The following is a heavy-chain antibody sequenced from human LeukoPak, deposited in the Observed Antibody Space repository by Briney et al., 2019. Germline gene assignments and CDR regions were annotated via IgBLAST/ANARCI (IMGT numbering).Heavy chain of an antibody. CDR3: ARDRWLPYGDYVPNDAFDI. Sequence: GGSLRLSCAASGFTFSSYWMSWVRQAPGKGLEWVANIKQDGSEKYYVDSVKGRFTISRDNAKNSLYLHMNSLRAEDTAVYYCARDRWLPYGDYVPNDAFDIWGQGTMVTVSS. CDR1: GFTFSSYW. J-gene: IGHJ3*02. V-gene: IGHV3-7*01. D-gene: IGHD4-17*01. CDR2: IKQDGSEK.